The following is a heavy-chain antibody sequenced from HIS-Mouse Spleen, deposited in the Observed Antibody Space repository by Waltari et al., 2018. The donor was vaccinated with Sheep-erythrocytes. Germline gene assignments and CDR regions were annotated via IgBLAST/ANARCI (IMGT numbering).Heavy chain of an antibody. CDR3: ARITVDQLVDYYYYYGMDV. CDR1: GFSLSNARMG. CDR2: IFSNDEK. V-gene: IGHV2-26*01. D-gene: IGHD6-13*01. J-gene: IGHJ6*02. Sequence: QVTLKESGPVLVKPTETLTLTCTVSGFSLSNARMGVSWIRTPPGKALEGLAHIFSNDEKSYSNTLKRRLTISKDTSKSQVVLTMTNMDPVDTATYYCARITVDQLVDYYYYYGMDVWGQGTTVTVSS.